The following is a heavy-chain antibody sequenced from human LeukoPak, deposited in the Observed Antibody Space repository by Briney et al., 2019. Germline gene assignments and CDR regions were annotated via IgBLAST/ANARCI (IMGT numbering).Heavy chain of an antibody. CDR3: AKTTVTSEEYYYYYMDV. J-gene: IGHJ6*03. V-gene: IGHV1-18*01. CDR1: GYTFTSYA. D-gene: IGHD4-17*01. Sequence: GASVKVSCKTSGYTFTSYAISWVRQAPGQGLEWMGWIITYNGNTYYSQKLQGRVTMTTDTSTSTAYMELRSLTSDDTAVYYCAKTTVTSEEYYYYYMDVWGKGTTVTVSS. CDR2: IITYNGNT.